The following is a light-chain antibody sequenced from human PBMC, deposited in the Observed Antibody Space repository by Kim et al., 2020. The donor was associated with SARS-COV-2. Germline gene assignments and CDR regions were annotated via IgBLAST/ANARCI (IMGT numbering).Light chain of an antibody. CDR2: QHT. Sequence: SVSPGQTASITCSGAKLGDKYAYWYQQTPGQSPVLVIYQHTKRPSGISQRFSGSSSGNTATLTISPAQTVDEADYYCQAWDSSTAVFGGGTQLTVL. CDR3: QAWDSSTAV. CDR1: KLGDKY. J-gene: IGLJ3*02. V-gene: IGLV3-1*01.